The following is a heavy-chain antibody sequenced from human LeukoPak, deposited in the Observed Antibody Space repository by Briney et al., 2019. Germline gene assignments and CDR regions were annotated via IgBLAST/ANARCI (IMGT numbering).Heavy chain of an antibody. J-gene: IGHJ4*02. D-gene: IGHD4-23*01. CDR3: ARLGTVVTNFFDY. CDR2: IIPIFGTA. Sequence: SVKVSCKASGGTFSSYAISWVRQAPGQGLEWMGGIIPIFGTANYAQKFQGRVTITADESTSTAYMELSSLRSDDTAVYYCARLGTVVTNFFDYWGQGTLVTVSS. CDR1: GGTFSSYA. V-gene: IGHV1-69*01.